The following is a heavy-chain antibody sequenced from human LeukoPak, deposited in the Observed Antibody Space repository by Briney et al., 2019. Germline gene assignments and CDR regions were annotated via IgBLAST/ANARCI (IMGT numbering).Heavy chain of an antibody. CDR1: GYSITSSSW. CDR2: IYHSGTT. V-gene: IGHV4-28*01. J-gene: IGHJ4*02. D-gene: IGHD3-10*01. Sequence: SDTLSLTCAVSGYSITSSSWWGWIRQPPGKGLEWIGYIYHSGTTYYNPSPQSRITMSVDTSKNQFSLKLSSVTAVDTAVYYCARKENVYYYFDYWGQGTLVTVSS. CDR3: ARKENVYYYFDY.